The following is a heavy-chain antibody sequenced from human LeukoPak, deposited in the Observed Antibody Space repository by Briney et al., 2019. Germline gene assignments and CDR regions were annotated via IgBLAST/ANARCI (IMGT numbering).Heavy chain of an antibody. Sequence: GGSLRLSCAASGFTFSSFNMNWVRHTPGKGLEWISYISSSSSTIYYADSVEGRFTISRDNAKSSLYLQMNSLRDEDTAVYYCARYPSVAATGWGRWFDHWGQGTLVTVSS. CDR1: GFTFSSFN. CDR3: ARYPSVAATGWGRWFDH. D-gene: IGHD6-13*01. V-gene: IGHV3-48*02. J-gene: IGHJ5*02. CDR2: ISSSSSTI.